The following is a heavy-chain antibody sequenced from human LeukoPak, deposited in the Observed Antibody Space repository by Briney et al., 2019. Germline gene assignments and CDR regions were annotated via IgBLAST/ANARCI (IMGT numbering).Heavy chain of an antibody. Sequence: SETLSLTCSVSGYSISSGYYWGWIRQPPGKGLEWIGSMYQSGTTYYNPSLKSRVTISVDTSKNQFSLKLSSLTAADTAVYYCAGCPFYGDYGFTTTPLDSWGQGTLVTVSS. V-gene: IGHV4-38-2*02. J-gene: IGHJ4*02. CDR1: GYSISSGYY. CDR2: MYQSGTT. D-gene: IGHD4-17*01. CDR3: AGCPFYGDYGFTTTPLDS.